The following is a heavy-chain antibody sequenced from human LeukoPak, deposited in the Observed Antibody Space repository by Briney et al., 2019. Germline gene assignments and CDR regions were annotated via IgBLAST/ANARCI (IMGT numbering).Heavy chain of an antibody. J-gene: IGHJ3*01. D-gene: IGHD2-15*01. CDR2: IYPDDSDT. V-gene: IGHV5-51*01. CDR1: VYIFTTYW. Sequence: GESLKISCKGSVYIFTTYWIGWVRQMPGKGLEWMGIIYPDDSDTRYNPSFQGQVTISADNSITTAYLQWSRLKASDTAMYYCAKLGYCSGGSCYPIDAFDFWGQGTMVTVAS. CDR3: AKLGYCSGGSCYPIDAFDF.